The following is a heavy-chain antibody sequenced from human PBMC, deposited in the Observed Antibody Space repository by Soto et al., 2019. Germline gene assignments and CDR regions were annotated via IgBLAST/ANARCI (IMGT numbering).Heavy chain of an antibody. Sequence: GGSLRLSCTAAGLTFGDYAMSWFRQAPGKGLEWVGFIRSKAYGGTTEYAAAVKGRFTISRDDSKSIAYLQMNSLKTEDTAVYYCTRPVNDYDPTWIDPCCQGTLVTVSS. D-gene: IGHD4-17*01. CDR1: GLTFGDYA. J-gene: IGHJ5*02. CDR3: TRPVNDYDPTWIDP. CDR2: IRSKAYGGTT. V-gene: IGHV3-49*03.